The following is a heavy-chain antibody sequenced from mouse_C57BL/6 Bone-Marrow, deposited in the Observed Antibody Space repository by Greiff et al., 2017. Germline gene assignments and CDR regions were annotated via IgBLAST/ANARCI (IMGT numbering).Heavy chain of an antibody. J-gene: IGHJ2*01. CDR1: GYTFTSYW. V-gene: IGHV1-69*01. CDR3: ARGPYYYGSSWDY. Sequence: VQLQQSGAELVMPGASVKLSCKASGYTFTSYWMHWVKQRPGQGLEWIGEIDPSDSYTNYNQKFKGKSTLTVDKSSSTAYMQLSSLTSEDSAVYYCARGPYYYGSSWDYWGQGTTLTVSS. D-gene: IGHD1-1*01. CDR2: IDPSDSYT.